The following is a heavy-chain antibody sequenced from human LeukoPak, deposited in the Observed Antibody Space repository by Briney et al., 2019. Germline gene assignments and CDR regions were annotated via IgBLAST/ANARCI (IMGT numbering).Heavy chain of an antibody. CDR1: GGSISSGSYY. V-gene: IGHV4-61*02. J-gene: IGHJ4*02. CDR3: ATTTIRLGY. D-gene: IGHD1-26*01. CDR2: IYTSGST. Sequence: SETLSLTCTVSGGSISSGSYYWSWIRQPAGKGLEWIGRIYTSGSTNYNPSLKSRVTISVDTSKNQFSLKLSSVTAADTAVYYCATTTIRLGYWGQGTLVTVSS.